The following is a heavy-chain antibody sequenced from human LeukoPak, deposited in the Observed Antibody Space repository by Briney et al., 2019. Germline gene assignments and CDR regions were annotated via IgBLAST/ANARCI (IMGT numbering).Heavy chain of an antibody. CDR3: TKDQSLWVVNYYSDY. CDR2: ISYDGSNK. Sequence: GVSLRLSCAASGFSFSSYGMHWVRQAPGKGLEWVAVISYDGSNKYYADSVKGRFTISRDNSKNTLYLQMNSLSAEDTAVYYCTKDQSLWVVNYYSDYWGQGNLVTVSS. CDR1: GFSFSSYG. J-gene: IGHJ4*02. D-gene: IGHD3-22*01. V-gene: IGHV3-30*18.